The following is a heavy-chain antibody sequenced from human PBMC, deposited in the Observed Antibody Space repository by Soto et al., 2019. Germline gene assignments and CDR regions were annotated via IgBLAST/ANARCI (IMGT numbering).Heavy chain of an antibody. V-gene: IGHV3-30*18. CDR3: AKDHHSSY. CDR2: ISYDGSNK. Sequence: ESGGGVVQPGRSLRLSCAASGFTFSSYGMHWVRQAPGKGLEWVAVISYDGSNKYYADSVKGRFTISRDNSKNTLYLQMNSLRAEDTAVYYCAKDHHSSYWGQGTLVTVSS. J-gene: IGHJ4*02. CDR1: GFTFSSYG.